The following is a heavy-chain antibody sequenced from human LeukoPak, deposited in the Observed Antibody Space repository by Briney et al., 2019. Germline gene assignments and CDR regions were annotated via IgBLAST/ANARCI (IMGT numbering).Heavy chain of an antibody. Sequence: SETLSLTCAVSGGSISGYYWSWIRQSPDKGLEWIGYIYYSGSTNYNPSLQSRVTISVDTSKNQFSLKISSLTAADTAVYYCAKSPPEGSRDYWGQGTLVTVSS. CDR3: AKSPPEGSRDY. V-gene: IGHV4-59*01. CDR1: GGSISGYY. J-gene: IGHJ4*02. CDR2: IYYSGST.